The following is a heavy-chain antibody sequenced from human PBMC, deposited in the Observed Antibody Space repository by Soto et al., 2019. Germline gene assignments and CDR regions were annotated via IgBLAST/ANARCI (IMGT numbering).Heavy chain of an antibody. V-gene: IGHV1-2*04. CDR1: GYIFIDYY. Sequence: GASVKVSCKASGYIFIDYYIHWVRQAPGQGLEWMGWINPDTGDTNYAQTFQGWVTVTRDTSISTAYMEVSRLKSDDTAVYYCARVPYTSSTYFYYGMDVWGRGTTVTVSS. CDR3: ARVPYTSSTYFYYGMDV. D-gene: IGHD6-6*01. CDR2: INPDTGDT. J-gene: IGHJ6*02.